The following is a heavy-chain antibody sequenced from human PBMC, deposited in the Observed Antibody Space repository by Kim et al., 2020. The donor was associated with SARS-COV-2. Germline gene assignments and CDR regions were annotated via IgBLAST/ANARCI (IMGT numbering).Heavy chain of an antibody. J-gene: IGHJ4*02. V-gene: IGHV1-2*07. Sequence: YAHEFQGRVTMTRDTSISTAYMGLSRLRSDDTAVYYCARAPKGDLRHDYWGQGTLVTVSS. CDR3: ARAPKGDLRHDY. D-gene: IGHD3-3*01.